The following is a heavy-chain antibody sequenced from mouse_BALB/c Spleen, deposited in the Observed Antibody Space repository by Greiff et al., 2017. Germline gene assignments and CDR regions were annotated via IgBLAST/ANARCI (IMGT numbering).Heavy chain of an antibody. J-gene: IGHJ4*01. V-gene: IGHV5-6-4*01. CDR2: ISSGGSYT. CDR3: TRDGGSSFLDY. D-gene: IGHD1-1*01. Sequence: DVKLVESGGGLVKPGGSLKLSCAASGFTFSSYTMSWVRQTPEKRLEWVATISSGGSYTYYPDSVKGRFTISRDNAKNTLYLQMSSLKSEDTAMYYCTRDGGSSFLDYWGQGTSVTVSS. CDR1: GFTFSSYT.